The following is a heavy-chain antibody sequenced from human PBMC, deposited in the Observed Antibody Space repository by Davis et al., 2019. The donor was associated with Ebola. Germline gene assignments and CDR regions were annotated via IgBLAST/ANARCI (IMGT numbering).Heavy chain of an antibody. CDR1: GFTFSSYA. D-gene: IGHD3-22*01. CDR2: IYSGGST. V-gene: IGHV3-66*01. Sequence: PGGSLRLSCAASGFTFSSYAMHWVRQAPGKGLEWVSVIYSGGSTYYGDSVKGRFTISRDSSKNTLYLQMNSLRAEDTAVYYCARDYYDNRAVDYWGQGTLVTVSS. CDR3: ARDYYDNRAVDY. J-gene: IGHJ4*02.